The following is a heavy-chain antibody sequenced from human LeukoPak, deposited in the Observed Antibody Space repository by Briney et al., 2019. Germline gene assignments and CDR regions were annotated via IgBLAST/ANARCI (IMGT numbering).Heavy chain of an antibody. D-gene: IGHD3-16*01. Sequence: PGGSLRLSCAAAGFTFSSYWMHWVRQDPGKGLVWVSSINSDGSTTSYADSVKGRFTISRDNAKNTLYLQMNSLRAEDTAVYYCRTYRWGDSFEYWGQGTLATVSS. CDR3: RTYRWGDSFEY. V-gene: IGHV3-74*01. J-gene: IGHJ4*02. CDR1: GFTFSSYW. CDR2: INSDGSTT.